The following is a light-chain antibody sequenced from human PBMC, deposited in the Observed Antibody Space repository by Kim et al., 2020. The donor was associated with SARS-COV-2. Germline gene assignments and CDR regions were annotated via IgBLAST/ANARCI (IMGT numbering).Light chain of an antibody. V-gene: IGKV1-8*01. CDR2: AAS. CDR1: QGISSY. Sequence: AIRMTQSPSSFSASTGDRVTITCRASQGISSYLAWYQQKPGKAPKLLIYAASTLQSGVPSRFSGSGSGTDFTLTISCLQSEDFATYYCQQYYSTPATWTFGQGTKVDIK. CDR3: QQYYSTPATWT. J-gene: IGKJ1*01.